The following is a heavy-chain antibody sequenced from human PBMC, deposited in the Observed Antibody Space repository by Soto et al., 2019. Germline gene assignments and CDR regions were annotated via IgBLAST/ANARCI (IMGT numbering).Heavy chain of an antibody. CDR3: ARQADYNILTGYFYYFDY. J-gene: IGHJ4*02. Sequence: GESLKISCKVSGYTFTSYWIGWVRQMPGKGLEWMGIIYPGDSDARYSPSFQGQVTISVDTSINTAFLRWNSLTASDTAMYYCARQADYNILTGYFYYFDYWGQGSLVTVSS. CDR1: GYTFTSYW. V-gene: IGHV5-51*01. CDR2: IYPGDSDA. D-gene: IGHD3-9*01.